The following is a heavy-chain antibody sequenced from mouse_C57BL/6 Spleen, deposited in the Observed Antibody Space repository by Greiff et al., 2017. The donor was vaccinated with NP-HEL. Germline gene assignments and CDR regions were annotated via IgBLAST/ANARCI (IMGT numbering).Heavy chain of an antibody. CDR3: ARGEEDDDDAMDY. V-gene: IGHV1-72*01. CDR1: GYTFTSYW. J-gene: IGHJ4*01. D-gene: IGHD2-4*01. CDR2: IDPNSGGT. Sequence: QVQLQQPGAELVKPGASVKLSCKASGYTFTSYWMPWVKQRPGRGLEWIGRIDPNSGGTKYNEKFKSKATMTVDKPSSTAYMQRSRLTSDDSAVYASARGEEDDDDAMDYWGQGTSVTVSS.